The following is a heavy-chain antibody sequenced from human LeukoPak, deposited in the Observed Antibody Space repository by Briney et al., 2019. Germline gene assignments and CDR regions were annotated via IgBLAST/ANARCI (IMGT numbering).Heavy chain of an antibody. Sequence: GGSLRLSCAASGFTFSSYGMHWVRQAPGKGLEWVAFIRHDGSDQYYADSVKGRFTLSRDNSQSTLYLQMNSLRTGDTAIYYCAKQIDGSGTFLYPKYFDYWGQGTLVTVSS. CDR2: IRHDGSDQ. CDR3: AKQIDGSGTFLYPKYFDY. V-gene: IGHV3-30*02. J-gene: IGHJ4*02. CDR1: GFTFSSYG. D-gene: IGHD3-10*01.